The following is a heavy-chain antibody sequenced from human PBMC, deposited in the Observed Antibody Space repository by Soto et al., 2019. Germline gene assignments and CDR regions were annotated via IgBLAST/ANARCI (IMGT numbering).Heavy chain of an antibody. D-gene: IGHD2-21*02. Sequence: PGGSLRLSCAASGFTFSSYAMSWVRQAQGKGLEWVSAIRGSGGSTYYADSVKGRFTISRDNSKNTLYLQMNSLRAEDTAVYYCAKDLNIVVVTAFDYWGQGTLVTVSS. CDR3: AKDLNIVVVTAFDY. J-gene: IGHJ4*02. CDR2: IRGSGGST. V-gene: IGHV3-23*01. CDR1: GFTFSSYA.